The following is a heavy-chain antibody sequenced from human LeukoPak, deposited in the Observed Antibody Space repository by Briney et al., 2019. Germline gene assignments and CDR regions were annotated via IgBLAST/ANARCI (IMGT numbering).Heavy chain of an antibody. CDR1: GGSFFGSH. D-gene: IGHD4-23*01. CDR3: ARDPTTVVTLPYYFDF. CDR2: INHSGRT. Sequence: SETLSLTCAVSGGSFFGSHWNWIRQSPEKGLEGIWEINHSGRTNYYPSLKRRVTISVDTSKSQFFLKLTSVTAADTAVYYCARDPTTVVTLPYYFDFWGQGTLVTVSA. V-gene: IGHV4-34*01. J-gene: IGHJ4*02.